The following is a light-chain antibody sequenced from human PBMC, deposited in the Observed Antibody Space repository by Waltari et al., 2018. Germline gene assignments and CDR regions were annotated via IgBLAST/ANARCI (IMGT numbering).Light chain of an antibody. CDR3: QKYNSAPRT. V-gene: IGKV1-27*01. CDR2: AAS. CDR1: QGIKDY. J-gene: IGKJ1*01. Sequence: DIQMTQSPSSLPASVGDRVTITYRASQGIKDYLAWYQQNPGKVPELLIYAASPLQSGVPSRFSGSGSGTDFTLTISSLQPEDVATYYCQKYNSAPRTFGQGTKVEIK.